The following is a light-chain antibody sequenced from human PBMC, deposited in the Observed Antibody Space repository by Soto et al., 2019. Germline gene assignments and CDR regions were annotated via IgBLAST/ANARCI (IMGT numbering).Light chain of an antibody. CDR2: EVT. J-gene: IGLJ1*01. V-gene: IGLV2-8*01. CDR3: SSYDGKNNYV. Sequence: QSVLTQPPSASGSPGQSVTFSCTGTSSDIGDYNYVSWYQQHPGKAPKLMIYEVTKRPSGVPDRFSGSKSGNTASLTVSGLQDDDEADYYCSSYDGKNNYVFGTRTKVTV. CDR1: SSDIGDYNY.